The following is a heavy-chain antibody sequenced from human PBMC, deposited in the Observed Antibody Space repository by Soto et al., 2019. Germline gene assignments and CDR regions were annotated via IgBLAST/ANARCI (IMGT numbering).Heavy chain of an antibody. CDR2: IYSGGST. V-gene: IGHV3-66*01. J-gene: IGHJ4*02. Sequence: GGSIRLSYAASGLTVSNKYMSWVRQAPGKGLEWVSVIYSGGSTFYADSVRGRFTISRDNSKNTVNLQMNSLRAEDTAVYYCARDPWAADYWGQGTLVTVSS. D-gene: IGHD3-16*01. CDR1: GLTVSNKY. CDR3: ARDPWAADY.